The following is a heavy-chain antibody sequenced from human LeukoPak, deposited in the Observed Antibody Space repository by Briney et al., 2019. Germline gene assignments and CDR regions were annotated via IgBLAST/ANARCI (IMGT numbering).Heavy chain of an antibody. J-gene: IGHJ5*02. CDR2: LHSGGTI. Sequence: GGSLRLSCAVSGFNLSGNFVAWVRQAPGKGLEWVSVLHSGGTIYYADSVKDRFILSRDDSKNTVFLQMNGLRAEDTAIYYCASRHRRGPTSDPWGRGTLVTVSS. CDR1: GFNLSGNF. V-gene: IGHV3-66*01. CDR3: ASRHRRGPTSDP. D-gene: IGHD3-10*01.